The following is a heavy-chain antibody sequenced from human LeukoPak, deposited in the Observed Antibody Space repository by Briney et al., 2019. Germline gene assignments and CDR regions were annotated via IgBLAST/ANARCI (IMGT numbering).Heavy chain of an antibody. Sequence: GGSLRLSCAASGFTFSDYYMSWIRQAPGKGLEWVSYISSSGSTIYYADSVKGRFTISRDNAKNSLYLQMNSLRAEDTAVYYCARDQDSSGDDDAFDIWGQGTMVTVSS. CDR1: GFTFSDYY. CDR2: ISSSGSTI. D-gene: IGHD3-22*01. CDR3: ARDQDSSGDDDAFDI. V-gene: IGHV3-11*04. J-gene: IGHJ3*02.